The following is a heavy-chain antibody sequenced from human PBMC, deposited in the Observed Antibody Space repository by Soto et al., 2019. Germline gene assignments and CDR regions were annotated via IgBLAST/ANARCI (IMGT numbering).Heavy chain of an antibody. J-gene: IGHJ4*02. CDR3: ARRRYGHY. Sequence: QVHLVQSGAEVKKPGASVKVSCKGSGYGFTTYGITWVRQAPGQGLEWMAWISAHNGNTNYAQKLQGRPGVTRDTSTSTAYMQLTSLRPDDTAVNYCARRRYGHYWAQRALVTVSS. D-gene: IGHD1-1*01. CDR2: ISAHNGNT. CDR1: GYGFTTYG. V-gene: IGHV1-18*01.